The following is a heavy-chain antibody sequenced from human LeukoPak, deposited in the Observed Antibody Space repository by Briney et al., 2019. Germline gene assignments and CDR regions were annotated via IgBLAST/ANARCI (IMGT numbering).Heavy chain of an antibody. D-gene: IGHD3-3*01. V-gene: IGHV3-23*01. CDR3: TTVDFWSGYCDY. CDR1: GFTFSSYS. Sequence: GGSLRLSCSASGFTFSSYSMNWVRQAPGKVLEWVSAISGSGSSTYYADSVKGRFTISRDNSKNTLYLQMNSLKTEDTAVYYCTTVDFWSGYCDYWGQGTLVTVSS. J-gene: IGHJ4*02. CDR2: ISGSGSST.